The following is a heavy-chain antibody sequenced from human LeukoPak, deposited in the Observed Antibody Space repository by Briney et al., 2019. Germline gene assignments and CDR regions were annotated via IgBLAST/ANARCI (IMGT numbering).Heavy chain of an antibody. J-gene: IGHJ4*02. D-gene: IGHD4-17*01. Sequence: GASVKVTCKASGYTFTGYYMHWVRQAPGQGLEWMGWINPNSGGTNYAQKFQGWVTMTRDTSISTAYMELSRLRSDDTAVYYCARSGDYESPHFDYWGQGTLVTVSS. CDR2: INPNSGGT. V-gene: IGHV1-2*04. CDR1: GYTFTGYY. CDR3: ARSGDYESPHFDY.